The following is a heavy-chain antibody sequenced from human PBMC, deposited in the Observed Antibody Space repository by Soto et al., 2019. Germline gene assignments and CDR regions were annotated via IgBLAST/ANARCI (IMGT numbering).Heavy chain of an antibody. V-gene: IGHV3-33*01. D-gene: IGHD3-22*01. Sequence: LRLSWAACGFTFGSYGMHWVRHAPGKGLDWVAVIWYDGSNKYYADSVKGRFTISRDNSKNTLYLQMNSMRAEDTAVYYCARWYYSDSSNEDYFDYCGKRTLVTVCS. CDR1: GFTFGSYG. CDR3: ARWYYSDSSNEDYFDY. CDR2: IWYDGSNK. J-gene: IGHJ4*02.